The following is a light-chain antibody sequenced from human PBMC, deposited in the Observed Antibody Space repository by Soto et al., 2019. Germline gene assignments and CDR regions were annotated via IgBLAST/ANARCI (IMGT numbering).Light chain of an antibody. CDR1: QGIRND. CDR3: QHGYSTPLT. CDR2: ATS. J-gene: IGKJ4*01. V-gene: IGKV1-17*01. Sequence: DIQMTQSPSSLSASVGDRVTITCRASQGIRNDLGWYQQKPGKAPKRLIYATSSLQSGVPSRFSGSGSGTEFTLTITSLQPDDSATYFCQHGYSTPLTFGGGTKVDIK.